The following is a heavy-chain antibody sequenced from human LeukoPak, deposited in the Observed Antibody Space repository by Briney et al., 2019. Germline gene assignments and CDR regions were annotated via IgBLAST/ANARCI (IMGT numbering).Heavy chain of an antibody. CDR1: GGTFSSYA. J-gene: IGHJ3*02. D-gene: IGHD5-24*01. Sequence: ASVKVSCKASGGTFSSYAISWVRQAPGQGLEWMGGIIPIFGTANYAQKFQGRVTITADESTSTAYMELSSLRSEDTAVYYCAREEIEMATGILDAFDIWGQGTMVTVSS. CDR3: AREEIEMATGILDAFDI. CDR2: IIPIFGTA. V-gene: IGHV1-69*13.